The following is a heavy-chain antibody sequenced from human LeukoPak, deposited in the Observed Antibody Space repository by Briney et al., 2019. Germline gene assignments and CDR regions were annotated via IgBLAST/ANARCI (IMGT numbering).Heavy chain of an antibody. CDR1: GGTFSSYA. J-gene: IGHJ5*02. Sequence: GASVKVSCKASGGTFSSYAISWVRQAPGQGLEWMGGIIPIFGTANYAQKFQGRVTITADKSTSTAYMELSSLRSEDTAVYYCAREGDCVGATTCWFDPWGQGTLVTVFS. V-gene: IGHV1-69*06. D-gene: IGHD1-26*01. CDR2: IIPIFGTA. CDR3: AREGDCVGATTCWFDP.